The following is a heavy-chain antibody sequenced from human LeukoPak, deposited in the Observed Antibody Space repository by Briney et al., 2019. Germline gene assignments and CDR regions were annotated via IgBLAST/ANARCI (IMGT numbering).Heavy chain of an antibody. D-gene: IGHD3-3*01. Sequence: SETLSLTCAVYGGSFSGYYWSWIRQPPGKGLEWIGEINHSGSTNYNPSLKSRVTISVDTSKNQFSLKLSSVTAADTAVYYCARVTTRITIFGVVTPTGFDYWGQGTLVNVSS. CDR3: ARVTTRITIFGVVTPTGFDY. J-gene: IGHJ4*02. V-gene: IGHV4-34*01. CDR1: GGSFSGYY. CDR2: INHSGST.